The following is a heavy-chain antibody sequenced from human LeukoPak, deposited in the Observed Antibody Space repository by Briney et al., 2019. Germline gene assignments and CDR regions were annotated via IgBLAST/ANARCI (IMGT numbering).Heavy chain of an antibody. D-gene: IGHD3-10*01. Sequence: ASVKVSCKSFGYTFTSNYMHWVRQAPGQGPEWMGVISPSGGSTTYAQKFQGRVTLTRDMSTSTDYLELSSLRSEDTAVYYCARGKLPSISMIRGVRHTSWFDTWGQGTLVTVSA. CDR1: GYTFTSNY. J-gene: IGHJ5*02. CDR2: ISPSGGST. CDR3: ARGKLPSISMIRGVRHTSWFDT. V-gene: IGHV1-46*01.